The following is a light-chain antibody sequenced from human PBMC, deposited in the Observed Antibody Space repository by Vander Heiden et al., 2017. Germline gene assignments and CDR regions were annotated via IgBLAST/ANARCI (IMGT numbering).Light chain of an antibody. CDR3: QQYLSSVWT. J-gene: IGKJ1*01. Sequence: ESVLTQSPGSLFLSPGDTATLSCRASQTISSTYLAWYHHRPVQGPRLLIYGASNRATGIPDRFSGSGTGRDFTLTISGLEPEDSGVYYCQQYLSSVWTFGRGTKV. V-gene: IGKV3-20*01. CDR2: GAS. CDR1: QTISSTY.